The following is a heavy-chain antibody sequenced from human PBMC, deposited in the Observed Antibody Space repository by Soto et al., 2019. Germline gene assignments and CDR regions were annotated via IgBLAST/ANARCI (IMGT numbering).Heavy chain of an antibody. D-gene: IGHD3-16*01. J-gene: IGHJ5*02. CDR2: INHSGTA. CDR3: AKGPQAGYYDSWTFYSSVP. V-gene: IGHV4-34*01. Sequence: PSETLSLTCAVYGGSFHGYYWSWIRQPPGKGLEWIGEINHSGTANYNPTFRSRVSISVDTSKNQMSLQLSSVSAADTAVYYCAKGPQAGYYDSWTFYSSVPWGQGTLVTVSS. CDR1: GGSFHGYY.